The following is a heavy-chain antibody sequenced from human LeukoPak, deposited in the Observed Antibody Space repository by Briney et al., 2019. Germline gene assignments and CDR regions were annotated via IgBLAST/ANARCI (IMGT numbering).Heavy chain of an antibody. V-gene: IGHV1-2*02. Sequence: ASVKVSCKASGYTFTGYYMHWVRQAPGQGLEWMGWINPNSGGTNHAQKFQGRVTMTRDTSISTAYMILSRLRSDDTAVYYCARDVSRDNWFDPWGQGTLVTVSS. CDR3: ARDVSRDNWFDP. J-gene: IGHJ5*02. CDR1: GYTFTGYY. CDR2: INPNSGGT. D-gene: IGHD3-3*02.